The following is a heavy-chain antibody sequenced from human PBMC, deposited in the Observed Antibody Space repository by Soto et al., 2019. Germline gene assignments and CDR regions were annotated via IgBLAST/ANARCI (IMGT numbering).Heavy chain of an antibody. V-gene: IGHV1-3*01. D-gene: IGHD3-10*01. CDR2: INAGNGNT. J-gene: IGHJ6*02. CDR3: ARTGGTQLTSGYYGMDV. CDR1: GYTFTSYA. Sequence: ASVKVSCKASGYTFTSYAMHWVRQAPGQRLEWMGWINAGNGNTKYSQKFQGRVTITRDTSASTAYMELRSLRSDDTAVYYCARTGGTQLTSGYYGMDVWGQGTTVTVSS.